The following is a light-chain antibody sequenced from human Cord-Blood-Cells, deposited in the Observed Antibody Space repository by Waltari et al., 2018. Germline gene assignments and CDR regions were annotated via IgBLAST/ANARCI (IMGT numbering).Light chain of an antibody. CDR1: QSISSY. CDR2: AAS. Sequence: DIQMTQSPSSLSASVVDRVTITCRASQSISSYLNWYQQKPGKAPKLLIYAASSLQSGVPSRFSGSGSGTDFTLTISSLQPEDFATYYCQQSYSTLAITFGGGTKVEIK. J-gene: IGKJ4*01. V-gene: IGKV1-39*01. CDR3: QQSYSTLAIT.